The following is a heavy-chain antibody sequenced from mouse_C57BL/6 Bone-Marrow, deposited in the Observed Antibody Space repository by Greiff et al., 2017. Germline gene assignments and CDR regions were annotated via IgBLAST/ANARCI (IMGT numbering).Heavy chain of an antibody. V-gene: IGHV1-55*01. Sequence: VQLQQPGAELVKPGASVKLSCKASGYTFTSYWITWVKQRPGQGLEWIGDIYPTSGRTNYNEKFKRKAILTVDTASNTAYMQLSSLTSEDSAVFYFARSDPRGRSFDYWDQGTTLTVSS. J-gene: IGHJ2*01. CDR3: ARSDPRGRSFDY. D-gene: IGHD3-3*01. CDR1: GYTFTSYW. CDR2: IYPTSGRT.